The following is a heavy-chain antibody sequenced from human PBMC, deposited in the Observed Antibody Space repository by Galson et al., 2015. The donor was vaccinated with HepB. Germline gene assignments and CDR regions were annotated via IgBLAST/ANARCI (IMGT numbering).Heavy chain of an antibody. CDR2: IYHSGST. Sequence: SETLSLTCAVSGGSISSSNWWSWVRQPPGKGLEWIGEIYHSGSTNYNPSLKSRVTISVDKSKNQFSLKLSSVTAADTAVYYCARVRGYCSGGSCSQNDYWGQETLVTVSS. CDR1: GGSISSSNW. J-gene: IGHJ4*02. D-gene: IGHD2-15*01. CDR3: ARVRGYCSGGSCSQNDY. V-gene: IGHV4-4*02.